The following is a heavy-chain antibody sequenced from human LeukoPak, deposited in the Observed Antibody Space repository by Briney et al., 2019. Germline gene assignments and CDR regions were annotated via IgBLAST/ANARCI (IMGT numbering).Heavy chain of an antibody. V-gene: IGHV4-31*03. CDR3: ARDKIGGYPSGAFDS. Sequence: SETLSLTCTVSGGSISSGGYYWSWIRQHPGKGLEWIGYIYYSGSTYYNPSLKSRVTISVDTSKNQFSLKLSSVTAADTAGYYCARDKIGGYPSGAFDSWGQGTMVTVSS. J-gene: IGHJ3*02. D-gene: IGHD5-12*01. CDR1: GGSISSGGYY. CDR2: IYYSGST.